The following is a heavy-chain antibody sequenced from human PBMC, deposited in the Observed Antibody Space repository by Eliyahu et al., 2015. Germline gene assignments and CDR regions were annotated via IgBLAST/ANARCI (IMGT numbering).Heavy chain of an antibody. CDR2: ISGSGGST. D-gene: IGHD1-26*01. J-gene: IGHJ4*02. Sequence: EVQLVESGGGLVQPGGSLRLSCAAXGFXFSXXARSWVRQAPGKGLEWVSAISGSGGSTYYADSVKGRFTISRDNSKNTLYLQMNSLRAEDTAVYYCAKDRGGVYWELLPQGFDYWGQGTLVTVSS. CDR1: GFXFSXXA. V-gene: IGHV3-23*04. CDR3: AKDRGGVYWELLPQGFDY.